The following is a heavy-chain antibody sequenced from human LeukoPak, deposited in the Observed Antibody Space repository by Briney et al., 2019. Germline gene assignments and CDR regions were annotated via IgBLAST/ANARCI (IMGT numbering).Heavy chain of an antibody. J-gene: IGHJ4*02. D-gene: IGHD3-10*01. CDR1: GGSISSSSYY. CDR3: ARAAASENYGSGSIIDY. Sequence: SETLSLTCTVSGGSISSSSYYWGWIRQPPGKGLEWIGSIYYSGSTYYNPSLKSRVTISVDTSKNQFSLKLSSVTAADTAVYYCARAAASENYGSGSIIDYWGQRTLVTVSS. CDR2: IYYSGST. V-gene: IGHV4-39*01.